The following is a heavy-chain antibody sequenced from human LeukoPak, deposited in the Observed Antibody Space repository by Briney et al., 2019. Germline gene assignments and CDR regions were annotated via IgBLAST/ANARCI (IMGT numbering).Heavy chain of an antibody. CDR3: AKDGLYYDGSEHVYYFDS. J-gene: IGHJ4*02. CDR2: IIYSGGAT. Sequence: GGSLRLSCAASGFTLSRSAMTWVRQGPGTGLEFVASIIYSGGATYYADSVKGRFTISRDNSKNTLYLQMNSLRAEDTALYYCAKDGLYYDGSEHVYYFDSWGQGTLVTVSS. V-gene: IGHV3-23*01. D-gene: IGHD3-22*01. CDR1: GFTLSRSA.